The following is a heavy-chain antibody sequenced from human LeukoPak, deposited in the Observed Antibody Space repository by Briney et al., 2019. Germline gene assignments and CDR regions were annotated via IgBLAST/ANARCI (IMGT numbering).Heavy chain of an antibody. Sequence: GGSLRLSCAASGFTFSSYEMNWVRQAPGKGLEWVSYISSSGSPIYYADSVQGRFTISRDNAKNSLYLQMNSLRAEDTAVYYCARGRRSHFDYWGQGNLVPVSS. V-gene: IGHV3-48*03. D-gene: IGHD5/OR15-5a*01. CDR2: ISSSGSPI. CDR3: ARGRRSHFDY. J-gene: IGHJ4*02. CDR1: GFTFSSYE.